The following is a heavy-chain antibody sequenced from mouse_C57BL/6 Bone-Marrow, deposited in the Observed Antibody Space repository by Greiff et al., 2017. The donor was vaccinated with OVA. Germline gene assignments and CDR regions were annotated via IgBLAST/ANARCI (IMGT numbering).Heavy chain of an antibody. CDR3: TRWWLLPDD. CDR2: IYPGNSDT. V-gene: IGHV1-5*01. D-gene: IGHD2-3*01. J-gene: IGHJ2*01. CDR1: GYTFTSYW. Sequence: VQLQQSGTVLARPGASVKMSCTTSGYTFTSYWMHWVKQRPGQGLEWIGAIYPGNSDTSYNQKFKGKAKLTAVTSASTAYMELSSLTNEDSAVYYCTRWWLLPDDWGQGTTLTVSS.